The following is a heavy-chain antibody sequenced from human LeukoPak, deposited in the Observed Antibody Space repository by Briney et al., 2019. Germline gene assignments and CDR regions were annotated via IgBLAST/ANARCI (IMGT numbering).Heavy chain of an antibody. CDR3: ARDRCSGGSCYFDY. J-gene: IGHJ4*02. CDR2: IDSSNSPI. D-gene: IGHD2-15*01. Sequence: GGSLRLSCAASGFTFNSYAMTWVRQAPGKGLEWVSYIDSSNSPIYYADSVKGRFTISRDNGKNSLYLQMNSLRDEDTAVYYCARDRCSGGSCYFDYWGQGTLVTVSS. CDR1: GFTFNSYA. V-gene: IGHV3-48*02.